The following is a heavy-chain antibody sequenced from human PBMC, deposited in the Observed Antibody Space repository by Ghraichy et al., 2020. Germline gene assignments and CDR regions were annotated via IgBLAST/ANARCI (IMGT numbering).Heavy chain of an antibody. J-gene: IGHJ6*02. Sequence: GGSLRLSCAASGFTFSSYWMHWVRQAPGKGLVWVSRINSDGSSTSYADSVKGRFTISRDNAKNTLYLQMNSLRAEDTAVYYCARDQVSRFKNYYYYYGMDVWGQGTTVTVSS. D-gene: IGHD3-10*01. CDR2: INSDGSST. CDR1: GFTFSSYW. CDR3: ARDQVSRFKNYYYYYGMDV. V-gene: IGHV3-74*01.